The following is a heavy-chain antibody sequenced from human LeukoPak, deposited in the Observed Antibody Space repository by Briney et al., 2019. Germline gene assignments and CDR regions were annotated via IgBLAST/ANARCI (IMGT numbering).Heavy chain of an antibody. CDR2: INPYNGNT. CDR3: ARERSGWFFSN. D-gene: IGHD6-19*01. CDR1: GYSFTMYG. J-gene: IGHJ4*02. V-gene: IGHV1-18*01. Sequence: DASVNVSYTASGYSFTMYGITWVRQARGQGKEWMGWINPYNGNTNYAQKLQGRVTMTTDTSTSTAYMDLRSLRSDDTAVYYCARERSGWFFSNWGQGTLVTVSS.